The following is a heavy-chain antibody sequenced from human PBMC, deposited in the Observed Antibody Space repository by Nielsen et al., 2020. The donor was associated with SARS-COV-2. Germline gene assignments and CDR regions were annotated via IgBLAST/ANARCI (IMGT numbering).Heavy chain of an antibody. CDR3: ARVDSYGYLGWFDP. CDR2: MNPNSGNT. V-gene: IGHV1-8*01. J-gene: IGHJ5*02. Sequence: ASVKVSCKASGYTFTSYDINWVRQATGQGLEWMGWMNPNSGNTGYAQKFQGRVTMTRYTSISTAYMELSSLRSEDTAVYYCARVDSYGYLGWFDPWGQGTLVTVSS. CDR1: GYTFTSYD. D-gene: IGHD5-18*01.